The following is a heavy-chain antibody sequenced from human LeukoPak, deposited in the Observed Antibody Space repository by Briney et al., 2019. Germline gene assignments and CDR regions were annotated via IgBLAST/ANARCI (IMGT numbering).Heavy chain of an antibody. CDR3: ARLGGSGYYFDY. D-gene: IGHD3-10*01. CDR1: GGSISSYY. V-gene: IGHV4-59*08. J-gene: IGHJ4*02. Sequence: PSETLSLTCTVSGGSISSYYWSWIQQSPEKGLEWIGYIYYSGSTNYSPSLKSRVTISVDTSKNQFSLKLSSVTAADTAVYYCARLGGSGYYFDYWGQGTLVTVSS. CDR2: IYYSGST.